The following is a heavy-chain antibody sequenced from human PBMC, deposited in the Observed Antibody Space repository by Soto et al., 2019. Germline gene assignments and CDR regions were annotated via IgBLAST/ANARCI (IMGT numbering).Heavy chain of an antibody. CDR1: RYEFT. V-gene: IGHV1-46*01. CDR2: INPTGGST. Sequence: QVQLVQSGAEVKKPGASVKVSCDSSRYEFTIHWVRQAPGQGLEWMGIINPTGGSTTYAQRFQGRVTMTRDTSTSTFYMELRSLKSEDTSVYYCARESHYAFDIWGQGTVVTVSS. CDR3: ARESHYAFDI. J-gene: IGHJ3*02.